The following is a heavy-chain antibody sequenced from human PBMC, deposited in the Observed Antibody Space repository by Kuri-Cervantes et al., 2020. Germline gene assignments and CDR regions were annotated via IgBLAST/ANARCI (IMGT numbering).Heavy chain of an antibody. CDR3: ARDEYYYDSSGYSLPY. CDR1: GFTFSSYS. V-gene: IGHV3-48*02. J-gene: IGHJ4*02. D-gene: IGHD3-22*01. CDR2: VSNSSSTI. Sequence: GESLKISCAASGFTFSSYSMNWVRQAPGKGLEWVSYVSNSSSTIYYADSVKGRFTISRDNAKNSLYLQMNSLRDEDTAVYYCARDEYYYDSSGYSLPYWGQGTLVTVSS.